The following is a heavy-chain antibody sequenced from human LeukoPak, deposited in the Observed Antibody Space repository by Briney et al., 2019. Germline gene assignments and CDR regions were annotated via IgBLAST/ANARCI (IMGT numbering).Heavy chain of an antibody. CDR3: ARALLSIFSFDY. Sequence: PGGSLRLSCAASGFTFSSYSMNWVRQAPGKGLEWVAVISYDGSNKYYADSVKGRFTISRDDSKNTLYLQMNSLRAEDTAMYYCARALLSIFSFDYWGQGTLVTVSS. CDR1: GFTFSSYS. J-gene: IGHJ4*02. V-gene: IGHV3-30*03. D-gene: IGHD2-8*01. CDR2: ISYDGSNK.